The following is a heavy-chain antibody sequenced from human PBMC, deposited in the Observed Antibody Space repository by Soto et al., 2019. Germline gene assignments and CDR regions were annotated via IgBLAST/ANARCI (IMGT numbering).Heavy chain of an antibody. Sequence: GGSLRLSCAASGFTFSSYSMNWVRQAPGKGLEWVSYISSSSSTIYYADSVKGRFTISRDNAKNSLYLQMNSLRAEDTAVYYCARDAQMPAAGTVADYWGQGTLVTVSS. J-gene: IGHJ4*02. CDR2: ISSSSSTI. CDR3: ARDAQMPAAGTVADY. D-gene: IGHD6-13*01. CDR1: GFTFSSYS. V-gene: IGHV3-48*01.